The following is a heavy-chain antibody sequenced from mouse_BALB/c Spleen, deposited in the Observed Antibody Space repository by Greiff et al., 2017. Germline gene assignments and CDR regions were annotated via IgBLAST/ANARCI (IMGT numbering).Heavy chain of an antibody. CDR1: GYSITSDYA. Sequence: EVKLVESGPGLVKPSQSLSLTCTVTGYSITSDYAWNWIRQFPGNKLEWMGYISYSGSTSYNPSLKSRISITRDTSKNQFFLQLNSVTTEDTATYYCARYRGYAMDDWGQGTSVTVSS. J-gene: IGHJ4*01. CDR3: ARYRGYAMDD. CDR2: ISYSGST. V-gene: IGHV3-2*02.